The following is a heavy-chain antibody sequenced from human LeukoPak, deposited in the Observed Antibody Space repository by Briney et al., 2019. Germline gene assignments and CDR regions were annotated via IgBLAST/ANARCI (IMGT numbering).Heavy chain of an antibody. J-gene: IGHJ4*02. CDR2: ISGSGGST. CDR1: GFTFSSYA. Sequence: GGSLRLSCAASGFTFSSYAMSWVRQAPGKGLEWVSAISGSGGSTYYADSVKGRFTISRDNSKNTLYLQMNSLRAEDTAVYYRAKRDEDYGSGSYYNHYFDYWGQGTLVTVSS. V-gene: IGHV3-23*01. D-gene: IGHD3-10*01. CDR3: AKRDEDYGSGSYYNHYFDY.